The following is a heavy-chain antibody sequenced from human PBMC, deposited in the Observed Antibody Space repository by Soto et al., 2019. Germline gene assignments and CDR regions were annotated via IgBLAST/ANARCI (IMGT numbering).Heavy chain of an antibody. Sequence: GGSLRLSCAASEFTFSTYWMTWVRQAPGKGLEWVANIEGDGNEKNYVDSVKGRFTVSRDNAKGSLYLQMNSLRVEDTAVYYCVRGLYTGSPHFFYWGQGTLVTVSS. CDR1: EFTFSTYW. J-gene: IGHJ4*02. V-gene: IGHV3-7*05. CDR3: VRGLYTGSPHFFY. CDR2: IEGDGNEK. D-gene: IGHD1-1*01.